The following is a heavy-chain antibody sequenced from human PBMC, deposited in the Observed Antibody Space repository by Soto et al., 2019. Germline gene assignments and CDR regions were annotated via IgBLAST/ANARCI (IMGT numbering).Heavy chain of an antibody. V-gene: IGHV3-30*18. CDR3: AKGGSGNYLTYYYYYGIDV. Sequence: QVQLVEAGGGVVQPGRSLRLSCAASGFSLSNNGMHWVRQAPGKGLECVAVISYDGNNKYYADSVKVRFTISRDNYKNTVYLEMNDLRAEDTDMYYCAKGGSGNYLTYYYYYGIDVWGQGTTVTVSS. CDR1: GFSLSNNG. J-gene: IGHJ6*02. CDR2: ISYDGNNK. D-gene: IGHD3-22*01.